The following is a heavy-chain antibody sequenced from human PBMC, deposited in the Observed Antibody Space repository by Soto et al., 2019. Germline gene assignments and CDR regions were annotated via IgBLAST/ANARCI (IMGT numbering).Heavy chain of an antibody. D-gene: IGHD3-10*01. V-gene: IGHV4-59*08. CDR2: IYYSGST. CDR3: ARQSEYYYSSGRAAPLYGMDV. CDR1: GGSISSYY. Sequence: SETLSLTCTVSGGSISSYYWSWIRQPPGKGLEWIGYIYYSGSTNYNPSLKSRVTISVDTSKNQFSLKLSSVTAADTAVYFCARQSEYYYSSGRAAPLYGMDVWGQGTTVPVSS. J-gene: IGHJ6*02.